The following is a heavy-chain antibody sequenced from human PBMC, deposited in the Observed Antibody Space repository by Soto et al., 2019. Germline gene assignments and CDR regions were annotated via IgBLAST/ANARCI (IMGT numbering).Heavy chain of an antibody. V-gene: IGHV1-69*06. CDR2: IIPIFGTA. D-gene: IGHD6-6*01. Sequence: SVKVSCKASGCTFSSYAISWVRQGPGQGLEWMGGIIPIFGTANYAQKFQGRVTITADKSTSTAYMELSSLRSEDTAVYYCARPVYSSSSSPSDYYYGMEVWGQGTTVIVSS. CDR3: ARPVYSSSSSPSDYYYGMEV. CDR1: GCTFSSYA. J-gene: IGHJ6*01.